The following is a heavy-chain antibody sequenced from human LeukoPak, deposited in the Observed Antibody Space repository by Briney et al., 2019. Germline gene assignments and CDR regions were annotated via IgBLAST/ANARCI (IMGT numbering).Heavy chain of an antibody. Sequence: GGSLRLSCAASGFTFDDYGMSWVRQAPGKGPEWVSGINWNGGSTGYADSVKGRFTISRDNAKNSLYLQMNSLRAEDTALYHCARHSSSSIIMYYYYYYMDVWGKGTTVTVSS. V-gene: IGHV3-20*01. CDR3: ARHSSSSIIMYYYYYYMDV. J-gene: IGHJ6*03. D-gene: IGHD6-6*01. CDR1: GFTFDDYG. CDR2: INWNGGST.